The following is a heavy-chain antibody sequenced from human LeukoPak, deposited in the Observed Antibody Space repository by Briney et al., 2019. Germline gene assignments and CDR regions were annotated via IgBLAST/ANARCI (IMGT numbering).Heavy chain of an antibody. CDR1: GFIFDEYA. V-gene: IGHV3-9*01. CDR3: ARCIEAAGPKARTNCDYMDV. J-gene: IGHJ6*03. Sequence: GGSLRLSCAASGFIFDEYAMHWVRLAPGKGLEWVSGISWNSGKVDYADSVKGRFTISRDNAKKMLYLQMHSLRAEDTAVYYCARCIEAAGPKARTNCDYMDVWGKGTTVTISS. CDR2: ISWNSGKV. D-gene: IGHD6-13*01.